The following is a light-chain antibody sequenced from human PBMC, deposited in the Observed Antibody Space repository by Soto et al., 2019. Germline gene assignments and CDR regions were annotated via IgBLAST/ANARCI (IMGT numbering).Light chain of an antibody. CDR3: SSYAGSNFYV. Sequence: QSALTQPPSPSRSPGRAVTISCPGTSSDVGGYNYVSWYQQHPGKAPKLMIYEVSKRPSGVPDRFSGSKSGNTASLTVSGLQAEDEADYYCSSYAGSNFYVFGTGTKVTVL. J-gene: IGLJ1*01. CDR2: EVS. V-gene: IGLV2-8*01. CDR1: SSDVGGYNY.